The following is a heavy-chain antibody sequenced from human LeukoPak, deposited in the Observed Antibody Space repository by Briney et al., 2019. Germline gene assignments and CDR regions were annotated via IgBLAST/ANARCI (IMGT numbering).Heavy chain of an antibody. J-gene: IGHJ6*03. V-gene: IGHV4-4*07. CDR2: IYPSGST. Sequence: SETLSLTCTVSGRSISGFHWSWIRQPAGKGLEWIGRIYPSGSTNYNPSLEGRVTMSVDTSKNQFSLRLSAVTAADTAVYYCARDRYGDPSYYYYMDVRGKGTTVTISS. CDR1: GRSISGFH. CDR3: ARDRYGDPSYYYYMDV. D-gene: IGHD4-17*01.